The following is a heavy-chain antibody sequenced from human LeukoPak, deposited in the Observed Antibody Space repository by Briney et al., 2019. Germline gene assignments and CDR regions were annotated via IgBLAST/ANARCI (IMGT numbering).Heavy chain of an antibody. J-gene: IGHJ5*02. CDR1: GYTFTSYY. Sequence: ASVKVSCKASGYTFTSYYMHWVRQAPGQGLEWMGIINPSGGSTSYAQKFQGRVTITADESTSTAYMELSSLRSEDTAVYYCATAMTTVSTWGQGTLVTVSS. V-gene: IGHV1-46*01. CDR3: ATAMTTVST. CDR2: INPSGGST. D-gene: IGHD4-17*01.